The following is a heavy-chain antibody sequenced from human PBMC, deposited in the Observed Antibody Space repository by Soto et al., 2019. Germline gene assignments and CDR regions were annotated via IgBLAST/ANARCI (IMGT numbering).Heavy chain of an antibody. CDR1: GFTFSDYY. J-gene: IGHJ6*02. V-gene: IGHV3-11*06. CDR2: ISSSSSYT. Sequence: QVQLVESGGGLVKPGGSLRLSCAASGFTFSDYYMSWIRQAPGKGLEWVSYISSSSSYTNYADSVKGRFTISRDNAKNSLYLQMNSLRAEDTAVYYCAIGGDLKRYYGMDVWGQGTTVTVSS. D-gene: IGHD3-16*01. CDR3: AIGGDLKRYYGMDV.